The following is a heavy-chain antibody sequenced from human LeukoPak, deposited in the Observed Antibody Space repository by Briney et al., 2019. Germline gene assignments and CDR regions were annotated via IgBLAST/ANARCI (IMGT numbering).Heavy chain of an antibody. Sequence: APVKVSCKASGYTFTSYGISWVRQAPGQGLEWMGWISAYNGNTNYAQKLQGRVTMTTDTSTSTAYMELRSLRSDDTAVYYCARSNYDSSGYYRLFDYWGQGTLVTVSS. V-gene: IGHV1-18*01. D-gene: IGHD3-22*01. CDR2: ISAYNGNT. J-gene: IGHJ4*02. CDR3: ARSNYDSSGYYRLFDY. CDR1: GYTFTSYG.